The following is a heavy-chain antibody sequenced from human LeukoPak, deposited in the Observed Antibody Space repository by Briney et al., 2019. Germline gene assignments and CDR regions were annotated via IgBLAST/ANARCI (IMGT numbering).Heavy chain of an antibody. CDR1: GGTFSSYA. CDR3: ARADSSGYPGTPDIDP. CDR2: IIPIFGTA. V-gene: IGHV1-69*01. D-gene: IGHD3-22*01. J-gene: IGHJ5*02. Sequence: SVTVSCTASGGTFSSYAISWVRQAPGQGLEWMGGIIPIFGTANYAQKFQGRVTITADESTSTAYMELSSLRSEDTAVYYCARADSSGYPGTPDIDPWGQGTLVTVSS.